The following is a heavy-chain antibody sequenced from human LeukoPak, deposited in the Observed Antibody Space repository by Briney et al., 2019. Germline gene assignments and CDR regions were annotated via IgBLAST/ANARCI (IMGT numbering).Heavy chain of an antibody. Sequence: GGSLRLSCTASGFTVRSNYMSWVRQSPRKGLEGVSIMYSGGSTDYADSVKGRFIISRDHSKNTLYLQMNSLRAEDTAVYYCARDRYCSGGSCYGDAFDLWGQGTMVTVSS. D-gene: IGHD2-15*01. V-gene: IGHV3-53*01. CDR2: MYSGGST. CDR1: GFTVRSNY. CDR3: ARDRYCSGGSCYGDAFDL. J-gene: IGHJ3*01.